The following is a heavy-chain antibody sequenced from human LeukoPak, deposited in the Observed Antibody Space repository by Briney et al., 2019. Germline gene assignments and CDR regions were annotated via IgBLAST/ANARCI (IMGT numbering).Heavy chain of an antibody. V-gene: IGHV3-74*03. CDR2: IKNDGSTT. J-gene: IGHJ4*02. CDR1: GFTLSNYW. D-gene: IGHD2-21*02. Sequence: GGSLRLSCAASGFTLSNYWMHWVRQAPGKGLVWVSRIKNDGSTTTYADFVKGRFTISRDNAKNSLYLQMNSLRAEDTAVYYCAVVVTAITADFDYWGQGTLVTVSS. CDR3: AVVVTAITADFDY.